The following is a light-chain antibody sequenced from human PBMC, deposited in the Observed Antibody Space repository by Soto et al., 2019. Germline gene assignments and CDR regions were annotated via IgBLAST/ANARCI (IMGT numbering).Light chain of an antibody. J-gene: IGLJ3*02. CDR2: EVS. V-gene: IGLV2-8*01. CDR3: SSYAVSNNWV. CDR1: SSDVGDYNY. Sequence: QSALTQPHSASGSPGQSVTISCTGTSSDVGDYNYVSWYQQHPGKAPKLIIYEVSKRPSGVHDRCSGSKSGNTASLTVSGLQSEDEADYYCSSYAVSNNWVFGGGTKLTVL.